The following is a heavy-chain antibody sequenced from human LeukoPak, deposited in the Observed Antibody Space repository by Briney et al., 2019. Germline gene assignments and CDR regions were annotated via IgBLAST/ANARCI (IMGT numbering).Heavy chain of an antibody. Sequence: PGGSLRLSCAASGFTFSSYEMNWVRQAPGKGLEWVSYISSSGSTIYYADSVKGRFTISRDNAKNSLYLQMNSLRAEDTAAYYCATAPGLLWFGSDAFDIWGQGTMVTVSS. CDR1: GFTFSSYE. CDR2: ISSSGSTI. J-gene: IGHJ3*02. D-gene: IGHD3-10*01. CDR3: ATAPGLLWFGSDAFDI. V-gene: IGHV3-48*03.